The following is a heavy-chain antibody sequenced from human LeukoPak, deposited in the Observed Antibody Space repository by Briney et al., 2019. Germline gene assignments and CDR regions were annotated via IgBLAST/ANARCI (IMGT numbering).Heavy chain of an antibody. CDR2: INTNTGNP. CDR3: ARERPDRLIRNIAAAAAFDY. Sequence: RASVKVSCKASGYTFTSYAMNWVRQAPGQGLEWMGWINTNTGNPTYAQGFTGRFVFSLDTSVSTAYLQISSLKAEDTAVYYCARERPDRLIRNIAAAAAFDYWGQGTLVTVSS. D-gene: IGHD6-13*01. J-gene: IGHJ4*02. V-gene: IGHV7-4-1*02. CDR1: GYTFTSYA.